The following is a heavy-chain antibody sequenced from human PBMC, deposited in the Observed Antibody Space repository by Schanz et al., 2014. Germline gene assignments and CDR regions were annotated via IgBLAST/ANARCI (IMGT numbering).Heavy chain of an antibody. J-gene: IGHJ4*02. D-gene: IGHD2-8*02. Sequence: EVQLVESGGGVVQPGGSLRLSCAASGFTFTNYAMSWVRQAPGKGLEWVSLISDSGDTAYYADSVKGRFTISRDNFKGALYLQMNSLRAEDTAVYYCAKSLESCPGGRCSRGYFDYWGQGTLVTVSS. CDR2: ISDSGDTA. CDR3: AKSLESCPGGRCSRGYFDY. CDR1: GFTFTNYA. V-gene: IGHV3-23*04.